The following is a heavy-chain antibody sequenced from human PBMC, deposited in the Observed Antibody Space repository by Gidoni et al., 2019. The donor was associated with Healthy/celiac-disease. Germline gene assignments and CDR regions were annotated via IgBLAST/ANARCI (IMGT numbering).Heavy chain of an antibody. Sequence: EVQLLESGGGLVQPVGYLRLSCSASGFHFSRYAMSWVRQAPGKGLEGGTAISGIVGSTYYADSVKGRFTISRYNSKNTLYLQMNSLRAEDTAVYYCAKAGYDFWSGYSNAFDIWGQGTMVTVSS. CDR3: AKAGYDFWSGYSNAFDI. J-gene: IGHJ3*02. CDR1: GFHFSRYA. CDR2: ISGIVGST. V-gene: IGHV3-23*01. D-gene: IGHD3-3*01.